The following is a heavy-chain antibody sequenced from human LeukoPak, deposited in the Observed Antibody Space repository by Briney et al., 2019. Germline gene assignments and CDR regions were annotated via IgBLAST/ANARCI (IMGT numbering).Heavy chain of an antibody. Sequence: SGGSLRLSCAAPGFTFSSYAMSWVRQAPGKGLEWVSAISGSGGSTYYADSVKGRFTISRDNSKNTLYLQMNSLRAEDTAVYYCAKGTGYSSSWPLFYFDYWGQGTLVTVSS. J-gene: IGHJ4*02. CDR3: AKGTGYSSSWPLFYFDY. V-gene: IGHV3-23*01. D-gene: IGHD6-13*01. CDR1: GFTFSSYA. CDR2: ISGSGGST.